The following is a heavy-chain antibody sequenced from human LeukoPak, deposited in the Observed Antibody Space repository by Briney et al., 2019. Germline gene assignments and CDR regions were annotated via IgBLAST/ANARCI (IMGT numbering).Heavy chain of an antibody. J-gene: IGHJ2*01. CDR1: GFTVSNNY. V-gene: IGHV3-53*01. CDR3: ARLSGDDWYFTL. CDR2: IYSDGRT. Sequence: AGGSLRLSCAVSGFTVSNNYVSWVRQAPGKGLEWVSLIYSDGRTQYADSVKGRFTISRDNSKNTLNLQMNSLRAEDTAVFYCARLSGDDWYFTLWGRGTLVTVSS. D-gene: IGHD7-27*01.